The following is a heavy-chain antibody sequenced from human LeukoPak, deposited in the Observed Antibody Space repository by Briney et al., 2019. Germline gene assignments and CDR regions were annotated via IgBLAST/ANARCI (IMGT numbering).Heavy chain of an antibody. V-gene: IGHV1-8*01. D-gene: IGHD3-3*01. CDR3: ARGCYDFWSGYYTWPIYYYYMDV. J-gene: IGHJ6*03. Sequence: ASVKVSCKASGYTFTSYDINWVRQATGQGLEWMGWMNPNSGNTGYAQKFQGRVTMTRNTSISTAYMELSSLRSEDTAVYYCARGCYDFWSGYYTWPIYYYYMDVWGQGTTVTVSS. CDR2: MNPNSGNT. CDR1: GYTFTSYD.